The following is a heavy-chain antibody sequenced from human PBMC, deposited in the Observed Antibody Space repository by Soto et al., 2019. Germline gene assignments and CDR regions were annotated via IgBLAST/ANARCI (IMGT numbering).Heavy chain of an antibody. D-gene: IGHD3-22*01. CDR2: IYPGDSDT. J-gene: IGHJ6*02. Sequence: PGESLKISCKGSGYSFTSYWIGWVRQMPGKGLEWMGIIYPGDSDTRYSPSFQGQVTISADKSISTAYLQWSSLKASDTAMYYCARHLTDSSGYYSYYYGMDVWGQGTTVTVSS. CDR1: GYSFTSYW. CDR3: ARHLTDSSGYYSYYYGMDV. V-gene: IGHV5-51*01.